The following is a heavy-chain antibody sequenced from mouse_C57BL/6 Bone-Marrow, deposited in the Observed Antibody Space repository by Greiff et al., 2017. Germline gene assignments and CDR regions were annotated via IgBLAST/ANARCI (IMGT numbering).Heavy chain of an antibody. J-gene: IGHJ3*01. Sequence: VQLQQSGPGLVAPSQSLSITCTVSGFSLTSYGVDWVRQSPGKGLAWLGVIWGVGSTNYNSALKSRLSISKDNSKSQVFLKMNNLQTDDKAMYYCASLLPQGAYWGQGTLVTVSA. CDR2: IWGVGST. CDR3: ASLLPQGAY. V-gene: IGHV2-6*01. CDR1: GFSLTSYG. D-gene: IGHD2-1*01.